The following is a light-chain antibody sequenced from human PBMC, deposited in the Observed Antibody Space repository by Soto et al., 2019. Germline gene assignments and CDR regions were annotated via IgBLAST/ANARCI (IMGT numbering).Light chain of an antibody. CDR3: YSYASRNVWV. CDR2: GVT. Sequence: QSALAQPPSASGSPGQSVTISCTGSGSDIGAYNFVSWYQQHPGKAPKLMIFGVTERPSGVPNRFSGSKSGNTASLTVSGLQADDEAIYYCYSYASRNVWVFGGGTKLTVL. V-gene: IGLV2-8*01. CDR1: GSDIGAYNF. J-gene: IGLJ3*02.